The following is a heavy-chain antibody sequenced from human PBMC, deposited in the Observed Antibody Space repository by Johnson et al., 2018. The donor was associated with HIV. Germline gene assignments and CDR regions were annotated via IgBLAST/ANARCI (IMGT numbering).Heavy chain of an antibody. D-gene: IGHD4-23*01. CDR1: GFTFTTYA. CDR3: AKDRRSFYGGKAADVFDI. Sequence: VHLVESGGGVARPGGSLRLSCTASGFTFTTYAMNWVRQAPGKGLEWVSGINWNGGTPGSADSVKGRFTISRDNSKNTLYLQMNSLRAEDTAVYYCAKDRRSFYGGKAADVFDIWGQGTMVTVSS. V-gene: IGHV3-20*04. CDR2: INWNGGTP. J-gene: IGHJ3*02.